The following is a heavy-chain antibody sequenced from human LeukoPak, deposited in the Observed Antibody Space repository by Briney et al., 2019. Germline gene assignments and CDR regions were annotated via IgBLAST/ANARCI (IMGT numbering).Heavy chain of an antibody. J-gene: IGHJ3*02. CDR2: TYYRSKWYN. V-gene: IGHV6-1*01. CDR3: AREKHCSGGSCYDAFDI. Sequence: SQTLSLTCAISGDSVSSNSDAWHWIRQSPSRGLEWLGRTYYRSKWYNDYAVSVKSRITINPDTSKNQFSLQLNSVTPEDTAVYYCAREKHCSGGSCYDAFDIWGQGTMVTVSS. D-gene: IGHD2-15*01. CDR1: GDSVSSNSDA.